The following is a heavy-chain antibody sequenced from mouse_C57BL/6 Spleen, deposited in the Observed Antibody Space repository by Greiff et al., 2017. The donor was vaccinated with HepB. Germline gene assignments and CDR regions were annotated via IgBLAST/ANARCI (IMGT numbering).Heavy chain of an antibody. Sequence: VQLQQSGPELVKPGASVKISCKASGYAFSSSWMNWVKQRPGKGLEWIGRIYPGDGDTNYNGKFKGKATLTADKSSSTAYMQLSSLTSEDSAVYFCARDYGNSYWYFDVWGTGTTVTVSS. V-gene: IGHV1-82*01. CDR1: GYAFSSSW. D-gene: IGHD2-1*01. CDR3: ARDYGNSYWYFDV. CDR2: IYPGDGDT. J-gene: IGHJ1*03.